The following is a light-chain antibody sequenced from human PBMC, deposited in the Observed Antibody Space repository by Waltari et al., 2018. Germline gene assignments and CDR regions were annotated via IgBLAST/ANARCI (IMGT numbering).Light chain of an antibody. V-gene: IGKV3-20*01. CDR2: ATS. CDR1: QSVSSRY. CDR3: QQYGTSPPT. Sequence: EIVLTQSPGTLSLSPGEGATLSCRASQSVSSRYLGLYQQKPGQAPRPLISATSSRATGIPDRFIGSGSGTDFTLTITRLEPEDFAVYYCQQYGTSPPTFGQGTKVEIE. J-gene: IGKJ1*01.